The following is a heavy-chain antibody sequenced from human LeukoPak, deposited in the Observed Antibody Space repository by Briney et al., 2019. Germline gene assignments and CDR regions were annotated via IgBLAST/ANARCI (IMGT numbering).Heavy chain of an antibody. J-gene: IGHJ6*03. D-gene: IGHD1-14*01. CDR1: GGSISSSSYY. V-gene: IGHV4-61*05. Sequence: PSETLSLTYTGSGGSISSSSYYWGWIRQPPGERLEWIGYIYYSGSTNYNPSLKSRVTISVDTSKNQFSLKLSSVTAADTAVYYCARVAWNHGYYYYYYMDVWGKGTTVTVSS. CDR2: IYYSGST. CDR3: ARVAWNHGYYYYYYMDV.